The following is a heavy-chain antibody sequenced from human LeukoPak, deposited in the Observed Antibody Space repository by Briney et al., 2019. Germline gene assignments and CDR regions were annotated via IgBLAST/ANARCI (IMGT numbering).Heavy chain of an antibody. CDR3: ARVEQWPRFYYYYGMDV. V-gene: IGHV1-3*01. Sequence: ASVTVSCKASGYTFTSYAMHWVRQAPGQRLEWMGWINAGNGNTKYSQKFQGRVTITRDTSASTAYMELSSLRSEDTAVYYCARVEQWPRFYYYYGMDVWGQGTTVTVSS. CDR2: INAGNGNT. J-gene: IGHJ6*02. D-gene: IGHD6-19*01. CDR1: GYTFTSYA.